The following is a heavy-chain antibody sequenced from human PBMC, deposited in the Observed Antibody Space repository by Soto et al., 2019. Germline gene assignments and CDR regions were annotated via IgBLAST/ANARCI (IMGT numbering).Heavy chain of an antibody. CDR2: ITPVFGTP. V-gene: IGHV1-69*01. Sequence: QVQLVQSGAEVKKPGSSVKVSCKASGGTFSNFAFSWVRQAPGHGLVWMGGITPVFGTPNHAQKFQGRVTIAADVSTRTVYMELNSLRSDDTAVYYCARNSETIRGSVFDYWGQGSRVTVS. J-gene: IGHJ4*02. D-gene: IGHD1-26*01. CDR3: ARNSETIRGSVFDY. CDR1: GGTFSNFA.